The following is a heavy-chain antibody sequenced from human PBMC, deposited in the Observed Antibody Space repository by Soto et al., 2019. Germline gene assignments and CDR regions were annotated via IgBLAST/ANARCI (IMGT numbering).Heavy chain of an antibody. J-gene: IGHJ6*02. CDR3: AKDSYYYDSRYGMDV. Sequence: QVQLVESGGGVVQPGRSLRLSCAASGFTFSSYGMHWVRQAPGKGLEWVAVISYDGSNKYYADSVKGRFTISRDNSKITLYLQMNILRAEDTAVYYWAKDSYYYDSRYGMDVWGQGTTVTVSS. V-gene: IGHV3-30*18. D-gene: IGHD3-22*01. CDR2: ISYDGSNK. CDR1: GFTFSSYG.